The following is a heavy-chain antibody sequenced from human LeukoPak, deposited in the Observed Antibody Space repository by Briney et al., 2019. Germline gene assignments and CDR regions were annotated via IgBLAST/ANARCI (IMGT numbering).Heavy chain of an antibody. Sequence: ASVKVSCKASGYTSTSYDINWVRQATGQGLEWMGWISAYNGNTNYAQKLQGRVTMTTDTSTSTAYMELRSLRSDDTAVYYCARDKWGIGELLFFDYWGQGTLVTVSS. CDR1: GYTSTSYD. V-gene: IGHV1-18*01. CDR2: ISAYNGNT. D-gene: IGHD3-10*01. J-gene: IGHJ4*02. CDR3: ARDKWGIGELLFFDY.